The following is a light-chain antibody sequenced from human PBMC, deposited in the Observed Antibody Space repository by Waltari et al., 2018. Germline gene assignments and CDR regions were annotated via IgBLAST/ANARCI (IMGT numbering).Light chain of an antibody. CDR1: QTVRTY. Sequence: EIMLTQSPATLSLSPGERATLSCRASQTVRTYLAWYQQKPGQAPRLLIFDASSRATGIPAKFSGSGSGTDFTLTVSNLEPEDFAVYYCQQRANRPYTFGQGTRVEI. V-gene: IGKV3-11*01. CDR2: DAS. CDR3: QQRANRPYT. J-gene: IGKJ2*01.